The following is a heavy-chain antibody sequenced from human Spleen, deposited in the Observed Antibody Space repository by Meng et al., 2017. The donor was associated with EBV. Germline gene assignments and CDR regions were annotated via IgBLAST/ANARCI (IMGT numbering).Heavy chain of an antibody. V-gene: IGHV7-4-1*02. D-gene: IGHD3-10*01. CDR1: GYIFTTHT. J-gene: IGHJ6*02. CDR2: INTDTGNP. CDR3: ARERITIVRARFDHYYGMDV. Sequence: QVQLVHSGSELATPGASVQMSCTAAGYIFTTHTINWLRQAPGQGLEWLGWINTDTGNPTYAQGFTGRFVFSLDMSVGTAYLQISSLKAEDTAVYYCARERITIVRARFDHYYGMDVWGQGTTVTVS.